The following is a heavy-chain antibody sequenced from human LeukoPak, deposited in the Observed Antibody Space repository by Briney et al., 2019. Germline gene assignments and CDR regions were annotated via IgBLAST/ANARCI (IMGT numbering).Heavy chain of an antibody. CDR3: AELGITMIGGV. Sequence: GSLELFCAASGFHFSSFGMNWGRQGPGEGLGWVSYISSSGSTIYYADSVKGRFTISRDNAKNSLYLQMNSLRAEDTAVYYCAELGITMIGGVWGKGTTVTISS. V-gene: IGHV3-48*03. J-gene: IGHJ6*04. CDR1: GFHFSSFG. CDR2: ISSSGSTI. D-gene: IGHD3-10*02.